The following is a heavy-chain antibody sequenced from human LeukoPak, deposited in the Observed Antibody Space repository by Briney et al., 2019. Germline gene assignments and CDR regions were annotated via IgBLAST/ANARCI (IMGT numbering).Heavy chain of an antibody. D-gene: IGHD3-10*01. Sequence: GGSLKLSCAASGFTFSDSAVHWVRQASGKGLEWVGRISNNAHTYAIAHAASVKGRFTISRDDSKHQAYLQMNSLKTEDTAVYYCTKFFDNGPGYSDYWGQGTLVTASA. J-gene: IGHJ4*02. CDR3: TKFFDNGPGYSDY. CDR2: ISNNAHTYAI. CDR1: GFTFSDSA. V-gene: IGHV3-73*01.